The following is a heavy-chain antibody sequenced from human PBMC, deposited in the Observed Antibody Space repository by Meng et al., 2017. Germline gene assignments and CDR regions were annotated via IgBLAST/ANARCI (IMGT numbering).Heavy chain of an antibody. CDR2: INTNTGNP. CDR3: ARDSYYYDSSGSTSHDY. V-gene: IGHV7-4-1*02. CDR1: GYTFTGYY. J-gene: IGHJ4*02. Sequence: QGPVVQSGDEVEKPGASGKVSCKAAGYTFTGYYMHWVRQAPGQGLEWMGRINTNTGNPTYAQGFTGRFVFSLDTSVSTAYLQISSLKAEDTAVHYCARDSYYYDSSGSTSHDYWGQGTLVTVSS. D-gene: IGHD3-22*01.